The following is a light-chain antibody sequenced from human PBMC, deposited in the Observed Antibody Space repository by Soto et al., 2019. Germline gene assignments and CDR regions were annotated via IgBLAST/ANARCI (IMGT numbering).Light chain of an antibody. CDR1: QNLSRN. CDR3: QQYDKWPHT. V-gene: IGKV3-15*01. CDR2: GAS. J-gene: IGKJ2*01. Sequence: EMVMTQSPSTLSVSPGERATLSCRASQNLSRNLAWYQQQPGKAPRLLIYGASTRATGIPARFSGSGSGTDFTLTISSLHSEDFAVYYCQQYDKWPHTFGQGTKLEIK.